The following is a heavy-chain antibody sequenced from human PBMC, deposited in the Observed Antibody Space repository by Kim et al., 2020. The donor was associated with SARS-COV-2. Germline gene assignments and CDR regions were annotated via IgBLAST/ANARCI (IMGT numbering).Heavy chain of an antibody. D-gene: IGHD2-15*01. V-gene: IGHV3-30*03. Sequence: GGSLRLSCVVSGLTFSSYGMEWVRQAPGKGLEWVAFISFDGRNKFYSDSVKGRFTISRDDSNNILYLQMNSPRAEDTALYYCVTETTLPPAGAFDIWGQGTRVTVSS. J-gene: IGHJ3*02. CDR3: VTETTLPPAGAFDI. CDR1: GLTFSSYG. CDR2: ISFDGRNK.